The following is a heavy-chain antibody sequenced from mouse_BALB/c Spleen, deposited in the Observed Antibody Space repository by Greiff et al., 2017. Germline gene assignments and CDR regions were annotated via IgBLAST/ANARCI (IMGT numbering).Heavy chain of an antibody. V-gene: IGHV1-69*02. CDR2: IYPSDSYT. Sequence: QVQLQQPGAELVRPGASVKLSCKASGYTFTSYWINWVKQRPGQGLEWIGNIYPSDSYTNYNQKFKDKATLTVDKSSSTAYMQLSSPTSEDSAVYYCTSGPYGSSLYYCAMDYWGQGTSVTVSA. J-gene: IGHJ4*01. D-gene: IGHD1-1*01. CDR1: GYTFTSYW. CDR3: TSGPYGSSLYYCAMDY.